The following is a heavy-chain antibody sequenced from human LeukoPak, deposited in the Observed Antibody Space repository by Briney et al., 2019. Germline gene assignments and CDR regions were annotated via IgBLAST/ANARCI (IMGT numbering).Heavy chain of an antibody. CDR2: FDPEDGET. CDR3: ATVTYYDYVWGSYRCYFQH. Sequence: ASVKVSCKFSGYTLTELSMQWVRQAPGKGLEWMGGFDPEDGETIYAQKFQGRVTMTEDTSTDTAYMELNSLRSEDTAVYYCATVTYYDYVWGSYRCYFQHWGQGTLVTVSS. CDR1: GYTLTELS. V-gene: IGHV1-24*01. D-gene: IGHD3-16*02. J-gene: IGHJ1*01.